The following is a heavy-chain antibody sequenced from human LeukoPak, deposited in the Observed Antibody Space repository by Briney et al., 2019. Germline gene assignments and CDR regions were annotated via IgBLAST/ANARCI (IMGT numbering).Heavy chain of an antibody. CDR3: ARDRSYDILTGYYFPRNYYGMDV. J-gene: IGHJ6*02. D-gene: IGHD3-9*01. Sequence: SETLSLTCTVSGGSISSYYWSWIRQPPGKGLEWIGYIYYSGSTNYNPSLKSRVTISVDTSKNQFSLKLSSVTAADTAVYYCARDRSYDILTGYYFPRNYYGMDVWGQGTTVTVSS. CDR2: IYYSGST. V-gene: IGHV4-59*01. CDR1: GGSISSYY.